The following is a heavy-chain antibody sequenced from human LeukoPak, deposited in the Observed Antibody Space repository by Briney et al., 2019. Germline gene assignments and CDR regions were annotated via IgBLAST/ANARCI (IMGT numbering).Heavy chain of an antibody. CDR3: ARDRCNSTSCHMRVAFDI. Sequence: GGSLRLSCAASGFTFDDYGMSWVRQAPGKGLEWVSGINWNGGSTGYADSVKGRFTISRDNAKNSLYLQMNSLRAEDTAVYYCARDRCNSTSCHMRVAFDIWGQGTMVTVSS. CDR2: INWNGGST. V-gene: IGHV3-20*04. J-gene: IGHJ3*02. CDR1: GFTFDDYG. D-gene: IGHD2-2*01.